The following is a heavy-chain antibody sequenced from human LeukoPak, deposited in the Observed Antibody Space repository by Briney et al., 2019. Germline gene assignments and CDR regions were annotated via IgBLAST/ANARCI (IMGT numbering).Heavy chain of an antibody. Sequence: ASVKVSCKASGHTFSRSYMHWVRQAPGQGLEWMGVINPSGTWTSYAQKFRGRITMTRDMSTSTDYMELRSLGFEDTAVYYCAKDNSVGDTAWWFDPWGQGTLVTVSS. CDR3: AKDNSVGDTAWWFDP. J-gene: IGHJ5*02. D-gene: IGHD1-26*01. CDR2: INPSGTWT. CDR1: GHTFSRSY. V-gene: IGHV1-46*01.